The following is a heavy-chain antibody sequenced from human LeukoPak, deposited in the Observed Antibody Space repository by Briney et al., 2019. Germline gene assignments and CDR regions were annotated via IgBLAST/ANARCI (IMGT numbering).Heavy chain of an antibody. CDR2: ISYTGST. CDR1: GGAISSSPYF. D-gene: IGHD6-19*01. Sequence: SETLSLTCSVSGGAISSSPYFWVWIRQPPGKGLEWIGSISYTGSTYYKPSLNSRVTISEDTSKKQPSLKLSSVTAADTAVYYSARRGTGSHYYGMDVWGQGTTVTVSS. CDR3: ARRGTGSHYYGMDV. J-gene: IGHJ6*02. V-gene: IGHV4-39*01.